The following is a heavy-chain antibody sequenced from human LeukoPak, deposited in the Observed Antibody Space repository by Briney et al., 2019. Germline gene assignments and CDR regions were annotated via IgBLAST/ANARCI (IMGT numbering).Heavy chain of an antibody. V-gene: IGHV3-7*01. J-gene: IGHJ4*02. D-gene: IGHD3-16*01. Sequence: GALRLSCAASGFTFSNYWMSWVRQAPDKGLEWVANIKQDGTEKYYVDSVKGRFTISRDNAKNSLYLQMNSLRAEDTAIYYCARYKFGGSMAGSNFDYWGQGTLVTVSS. CDR1: GFTFSNYW. CDR2: IKQDGTEK. CDR3: ARYKFGGSMAGSNFDY.